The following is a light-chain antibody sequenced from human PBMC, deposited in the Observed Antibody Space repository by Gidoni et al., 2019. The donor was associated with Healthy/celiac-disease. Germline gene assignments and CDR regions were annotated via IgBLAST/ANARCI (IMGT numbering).Light chain of an antibody. J-gene: IGKJ1*01. CDR2: AAS. V-gene: IGKV1-39*01. Sequence: DIQMTQSPSSLSASVGDRVTITCRASQSIHSYLNWYQQKPGKAPKLLIYAASSLQSGVPSRFGGSGSGTDFTLTISRLQPEDFAAYYCQQSYSTTWTFGQGTKVEIK. CDR3: QQSYSTTWT. CDR1: QSIHSY.